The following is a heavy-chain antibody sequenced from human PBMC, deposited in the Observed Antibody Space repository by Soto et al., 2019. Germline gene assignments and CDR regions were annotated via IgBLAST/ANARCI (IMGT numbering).Heavy chain of an antibody. J-gene: IGHJ6*02. CDR1: GGAFRTNA. CDR3: ARDKDRLQLGGNYYYIMDV. Sequence: QVQLVQSGAEVKKPGSSVKISCKASGGAFRTNAFSWVRQAPGQGLEWMGGIIPIFPTPDYAQKFQGRVTIIVDESTTTTYMELSSLRSEDTAMYYCARDKDRLQLGGNYYYIMDVWGQGTMVTVSS. D-gene: IGHD1-1*01. CDR2: IIPIFPTP. V-gene: IGHV1-69*12.